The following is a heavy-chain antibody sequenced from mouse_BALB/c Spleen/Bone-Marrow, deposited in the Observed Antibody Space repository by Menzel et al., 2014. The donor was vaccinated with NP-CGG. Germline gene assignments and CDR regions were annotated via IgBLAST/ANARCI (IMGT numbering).Heavy chain of an antibody. V-gene: IGHV5-9*02. D-gene: IGHD2-3*01. J-gene: IGHJ4*01. CDR1: GFAFSSYD. CDR2: ISSGGSYT. CDR3: ARRWLLPYAMDY. Sequence: EVQRVESGGGLVKPGGSLKLSCAASGFAFSSYDMSWVRQTPEKRLEWVATISSGGSYTYYPDSVKGRFTISRDNARNTLYLQMSSLRSEDTALYYCARRWLLPYAMDYWGQGTSVTVSS.